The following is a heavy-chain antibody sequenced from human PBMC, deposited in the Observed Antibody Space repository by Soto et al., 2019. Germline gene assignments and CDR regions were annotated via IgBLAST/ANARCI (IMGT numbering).Heavy chain of an antibody. D-gene: IGHD5-12*01. J-gene: IGHJ6*02. CDR3: ARGLGGYDFSGTEYYYGMDV. V-gene: IGHV5-10-1*01. CDR1: GYSFTSYW. Sequence: GESLKISCKGSGYSFTSYWISWVRQMPGKGLEWMGRIDPSDSYTNYSPSFQGHVTISAGKSISTAYLQWSSLKASDTAMYYCARGLGGYDFSGTEYYYGMDVWGQGTTVTVSS. CDR2: IDPSDSYT.